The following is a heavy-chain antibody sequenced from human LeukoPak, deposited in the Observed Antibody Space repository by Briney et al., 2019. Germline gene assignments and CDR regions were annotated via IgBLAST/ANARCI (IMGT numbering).Heavy chain of an antibody. D-gene: IGHD6-6*01. CDR1: GFTFSSYA. J-gene: IGHJ4*02. CDR3: ARDRYSSSSGYFDY. CDR2: ISYDGSNK. Sequence: PGGSLRLSCAASGFTFSSYAMHRVRQAPGKGLEWVAVISYDGSNKYYADSVKGRFTISRDNSKNTLFLQMNSLRAEDTAVYYCARDRYSSSSGYFDYWGQGTLVTVSS. V-gene: IGHV3-30*01.